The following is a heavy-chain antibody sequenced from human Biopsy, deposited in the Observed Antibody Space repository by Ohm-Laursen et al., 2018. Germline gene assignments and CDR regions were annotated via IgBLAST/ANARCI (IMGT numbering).Heavy chain of an antibody. CDR3: TRGGYYYDSLAYYYWFDL. CDR2: INAKTGDT. Sequence: ASVKVSCKASGYTFTSYHVHWVRQAPGQGLEWMGWINAKTGDTNYAQKFQGRVTMTRDTSISTAYVDLSSLRSDDTAVYYCTRGGYYYDSLAYYYWFDLWGQGTLVTVSS. D-gene: IGHD3-22*01. V-gene: IGHV1-2*02. J-gene: IGHJ5*02. CDR1: GYTFTSYH.